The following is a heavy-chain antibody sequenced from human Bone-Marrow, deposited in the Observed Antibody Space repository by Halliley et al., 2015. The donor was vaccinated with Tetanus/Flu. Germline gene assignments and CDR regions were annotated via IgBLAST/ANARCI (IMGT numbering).Heavy chain of an antibody. CDR3: ARDLRHCSGGACAN. D-gene: IGHD2-15*01. V-gene: IGHV3-30*03. Sequence: GAAVSYDGRYKYYADPVKGRFIISRDNSNNALDLQMNNLRSEDAAVYYCARDLRHCSGGACANWGQGTRVAVSS. CDR2: VSYDGRYK. J-gene: IGHJ4*02.